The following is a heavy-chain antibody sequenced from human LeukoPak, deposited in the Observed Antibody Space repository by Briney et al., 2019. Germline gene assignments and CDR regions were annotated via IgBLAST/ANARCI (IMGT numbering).Heavy chain of an antibody. CDR2: ISGSGGST. D-gene: IGHD6-13*01. CDR3: AKEHENSSSWYKSLGYYFDY. J-gene: IGHJ4*02. CDR1: GFTFSSYA. Sequence: LTGGSLRLSCAASGFTFSSYAMSWVRQAPGKGLEWVSAISGSGGSTYYADSVKGRFTISRDNSKNTLYLQMNSLRAEDTAVYYCAKEHENSSSWYKSLGYYFDYWGQGTLVTVSS. V-gene: IGHV3-23*01.